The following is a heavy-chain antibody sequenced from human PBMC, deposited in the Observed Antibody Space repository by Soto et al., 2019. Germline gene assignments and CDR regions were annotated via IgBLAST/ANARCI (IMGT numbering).Heavy chain of an antibody. J-gene: IGHJ4*02. Sequence: QVQLMQSGAEVQQPGASVTVSCKASGYSFSNYNIHWVRQAPGQSLEWVGWINTGNGNTKYSAKFQDRVTMSRDTPANTAYRELNNLRSEDTAVYYCARLQRYVEGLPGGLYCWGQGTLVTVSS. CDR3: ARLQRYVEGLPGGLYC. V-gene: IGHV1-3*04. D-gene: IGHD3-3*01. CDR1: GYSFSNYN. CDR2: INTGNGNT.